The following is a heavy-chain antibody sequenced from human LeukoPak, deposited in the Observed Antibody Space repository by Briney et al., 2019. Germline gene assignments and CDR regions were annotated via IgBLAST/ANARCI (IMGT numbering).Heavy chain of an antibody. CDR2: IYHSGST. CDR3: ARDRVYYYYYGMDV. Sequence: PSETLSLTCAVSGYSISSGYYWGWIRQPPGKGLEWIGSIYHSGSTYYNPSLKSRVTISVDTSKNQFSLKLSSVTAADTAVYYCARDRVYYYYYGMDVWGQGTTVTVSS. V-gene: IGHV4-38-2*02. D-gene: IGHD3-10*01. J-gene: IGHJ6*02. CDR1: GYSISSGYY.